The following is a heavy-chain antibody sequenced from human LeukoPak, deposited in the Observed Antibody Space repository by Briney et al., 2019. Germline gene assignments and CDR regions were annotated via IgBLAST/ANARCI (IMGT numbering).Heavy chain of an antibody. CDR3: ARVGRFYDSSGETIYFDY. CDR2: TSAYNGNT. V-gene: IGHV1-18*01. Sequence: ASVKVSCKASGYTFTSIGIGWVRQAPGQGLEWMGWTSAYNGNTNYAQKLQGRVTMTTDTSTSTAYMELRSLRSDDTAVYYCARVGRFYDSSGETIYFDYWGQGTLVTVSS. J-gene: IGHJ4*02. D-gene: IGHD3-22*01. CDR1: GYTFTSIG.